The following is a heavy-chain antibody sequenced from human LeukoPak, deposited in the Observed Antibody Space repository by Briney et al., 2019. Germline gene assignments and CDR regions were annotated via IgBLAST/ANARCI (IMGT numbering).Heavy chain of an antibody. D-gene: IGHD3-22*01. J-gene: IGHJ6*02. CDR3: ARDRPWYYYDSSGYTPYYYYGMDV. Sequence: PSETLSLTCTVSGGSISSYYWSWIRQPPGKGLEWIGYIYYSGSTNYNPSLKSRVTISVDTSKNQFSLKLSSVTAADTAVYYCARDRPWYYYDSSGYTPYYYYGMDVWGQGTTVTVSS. V-gene: IGHV4-59*01. CDR2: IYYSGST. CDR1: GGSISSYY.